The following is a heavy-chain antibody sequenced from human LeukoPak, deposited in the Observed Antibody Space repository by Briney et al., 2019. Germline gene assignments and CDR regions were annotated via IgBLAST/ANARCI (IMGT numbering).Heavy chain of an antibody. V-gene: IGHV4-39*07. J-gene: IGHJ4*02. CDR1: GFTFSSYE. Sequence: PGGSLRLSCAASGFTFSSYEMNWVRQAPGKGLEWIGSFYYSGSTYYNPDLKSRVTISVDTSKNQFSLKLSSVTAADTAVYYCARDLAVLGYFHFDYWGQGTLVTVSS. CDR3: ARDLAVLGYFHFDY. D-gene: IGHD3-22*01. CDR2: FYYSGST.